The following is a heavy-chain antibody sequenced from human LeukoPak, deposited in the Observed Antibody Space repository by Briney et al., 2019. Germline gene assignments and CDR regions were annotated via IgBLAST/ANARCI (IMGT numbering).Heavy chain of an antibody. Sequence: GGSLRLSCAASGFTFSSYWMSWVRQAPGKGLEWVANIKQDGSEKYYVDSVKGRFTISRDNAKNSLYLQMNSLRAEDTAVYYCARAPDCCDYVFDYWGQGTLVTVSS. J-gene: IGHJ4*02. CDR2: IKQDGSEK. CDR1: GFTFSSYW. V-gene: IGHV3-7*04. CDR3: ARAPDCCDYVFDY. D-gene: IGHD4-17*01.